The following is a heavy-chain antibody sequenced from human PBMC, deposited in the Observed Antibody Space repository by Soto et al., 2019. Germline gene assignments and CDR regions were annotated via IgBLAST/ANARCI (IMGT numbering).Heavy chain of an antibody. V-gene: IGHV3-30*18. CDR3: AKDSGLGSRDFDY. Sequence: QVQVVESGGGVVQPGRSLRLSCAASGFTFSTHVIHWVRQAPGKGLEWVAGISYDGSNKYYADSVKGRFTTSRDNSNNTLFLQVDSLRAEDTAVYYCAKDSGLGSRDFDYWGQGILVTVSS. CDR2: ISYDGSNK. J-gene: IGHJ4*02. CDR1: GFTFSTHV. D-gene: IGHD2-15*01.